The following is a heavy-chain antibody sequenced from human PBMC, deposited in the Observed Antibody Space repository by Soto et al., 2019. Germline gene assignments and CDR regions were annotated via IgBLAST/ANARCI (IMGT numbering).Heavy chain of an antibody. CDR2: ITTAGDT. CDR1: GFSFSNYD. Sequence: EVQLVESGGGLVQPGGSLRLSCAASGFSFSNYDMHWVRQVTGKGLEWVSGITTAGDTYYPGSVKGRFTISREKAKNSLYLQMNSLSAGDTAVYYCARELHGGSYGMDVWGQGTTVTXSS. CDR3: ARELHGGSYGMDV. J-gene: IGHJ6*02. V-gene: IGHV3-13*01.